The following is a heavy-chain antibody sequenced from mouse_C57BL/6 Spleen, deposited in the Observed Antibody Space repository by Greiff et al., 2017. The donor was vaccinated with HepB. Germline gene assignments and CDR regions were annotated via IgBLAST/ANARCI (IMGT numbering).Heavy chain of an antibody. D-gene: IGHD1-1*01. J-gene: IGHJ2*01. V-gene: IGHV1-82*01. Sequence: QVQLQQSGPELVKPGASVKISCKASGYAFSSSWMNWVKQRPGKGLEWIGRIYPGDGDTNYNGKFKGKATLTADKSSSTAYMQLSSLTSEDSAVYCCAREGITTDYWGQGTTLTVSS. CDR1: GYAFSSSW. CDR3: AREGITTDY. CDR2: IYPGDGDT.